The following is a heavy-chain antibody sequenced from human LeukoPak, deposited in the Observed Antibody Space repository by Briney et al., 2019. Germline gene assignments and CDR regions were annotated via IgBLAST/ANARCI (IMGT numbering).Heavy chain of an antibody. J-gene: IGHJ4*02. D-gene: IGHD3-3*01. CDR2: IYYSGNT. V-gene: IGHV4-31*03. CDR1: GTSISSGAYS. CDR3: ARTITIFGALGYFDY. Sequence: SETLSLTCTVSGTSISSGAYSWSWVRKHPGKGLEWIAYIYYSGNTYYNPSLRRRVTISVDTSKNQFSLKLSSVTAADTAVYYCARTITIFGALGYFDYWGQGTLVTVSS.